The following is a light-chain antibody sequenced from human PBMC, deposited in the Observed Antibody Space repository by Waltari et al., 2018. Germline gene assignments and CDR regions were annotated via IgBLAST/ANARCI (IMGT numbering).Light chain of an antibody. J-gene: IGKJ2*03. V-gene: IGKV1-12*01. Sequence: DIQMTQSPSSLSASVGDKVTIPCRASQDINNWLAWYQQMPGKAPKVLIYGASKSQSGVPSRFSGSGSGTDFTLTISSLQPEDFASYYCQQSYSTPYSYGQGTKVE. CDR1: QDINNW. CDR2: GAS. CDR3: QQSYSTPYS.